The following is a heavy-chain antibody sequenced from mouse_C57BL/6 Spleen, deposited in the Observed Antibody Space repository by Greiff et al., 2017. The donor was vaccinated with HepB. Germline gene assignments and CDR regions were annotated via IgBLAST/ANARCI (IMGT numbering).Heavy chain of an antibody. CDR3: ARGTYYYGSSYYFDY. Sequence: EVKLVESGGGLVKPGGSLKLSCEASGFTFSDYGMHWVRQAPEKGLEWVAYISSGSSTIYYADTVKGRFTISRDNAKNTLFLQMTSLRSEDTAMYYCARGTYYYGSSYYFDYWGQGTTLTVSS. D-gene: IGHD1-1*01. CDR2: ISSGSSTI. V-gene: IGHV5-17*01. J-gene: IGHJ2*01. CDR1: GFTFSDYG.